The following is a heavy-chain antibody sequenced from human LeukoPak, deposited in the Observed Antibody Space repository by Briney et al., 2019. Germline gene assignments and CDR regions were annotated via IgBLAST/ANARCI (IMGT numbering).Heavy chain of an antibody. Sequence: GGSLRLSCAASGFTFSSYEMNWVRQAPGKGLEWVSYISSSGSTIYYADSVKGRFTISRDNAKNSLYLQMNSLRAEDTAVYYCAREFGSGWYYFDYWGQGTLVTVSS. J-gene: IGHJ4*02. V-gene: IGHV3-48*03. D-gene: IGHD6-19*01. CDR1: GFTFSSYE. CDR3: AREFGSGWYYFDY. CDR2: ISSSGSTI.